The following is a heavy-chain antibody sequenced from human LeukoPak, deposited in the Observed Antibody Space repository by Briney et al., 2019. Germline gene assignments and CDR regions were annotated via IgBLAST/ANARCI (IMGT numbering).Heavy chain of an antibody. J-gene: IGHJ4*02. D-gene: IGHD1-26*01. CDR3: ARAPWELLLLDY. CDR1: GYTFTSYY. CDR2: INPSGGST. V-gene: IGHV1-46*01. Sequence: ASVKVSCKASGYTFTSYYMHWVRQAPGQGLEWMGIINPSGGSTSYAQKFQGRVTMTRDVSTSTVYMELSSLRSEDTAVYYCARAPWELLLLDYWGQGTLVTVSS.